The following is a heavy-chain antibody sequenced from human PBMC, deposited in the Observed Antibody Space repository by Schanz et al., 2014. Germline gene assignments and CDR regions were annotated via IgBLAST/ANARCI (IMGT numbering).Heavy chain of an antibody. CDR2: ITRQSTT. CDR3: AKDHPSSGWPAFDV. V-gene: IGHV3-23*04. CDR1: GFTVNNYA. J-gene: IGHJ4*02. D-gene: IGHD6-19*01. Sequence: VQLVDSGGGLVQPGGSLRLSCTVSGFTVNNYAMNWVRQAPGRGLEWVSGITRQSTTYYADFVKGRFSISRDLSSNTLYLQMNSLRADDSAIYYCAKDHPSSGWPAFDVWGQGTQVTVSS.